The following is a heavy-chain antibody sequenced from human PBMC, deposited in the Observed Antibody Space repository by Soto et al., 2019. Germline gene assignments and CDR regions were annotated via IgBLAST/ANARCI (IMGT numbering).Heavy chain of an antibody. Sequence: EVQLVESGGGLVKPGGSLRLSCAASGFTFSSYSMNWVRQAPGKGLEWASSISSSSSYIYYADSVKGRFTISRDNAKNSLYLQMNGLRAEDTAVYYCARLITTSSIYYYYYMDVWGKGTTVTDSS. V-gene: IGHV3-21*01. CDR1: GFTFSSYS. CDR3: ARLITTSSIYYYYYMDV. D-gene: IGHD4-4*01. J-gene: IGHJ6*03. CDR2: ISSSSSYI.